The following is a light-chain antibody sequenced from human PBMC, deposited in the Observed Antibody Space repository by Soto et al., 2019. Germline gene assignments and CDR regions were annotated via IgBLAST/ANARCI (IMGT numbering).Light chain of an antibody. J-gene: IGLJ2*01. Sequence: QSALTQPASVSGSPGQSITISCTGTSSDIGVYDFVYWYQQHPAKAPKLLIYDVSYRPSGVSDRFSGSKSGNTASLTISGLQAEDEADYYCSSYTSSSTVLFGGGTKLTVL. CDR2: DVS. CDR1: SSDIGVYDF. CDR3: SSYTSSSTVL. V-gene: IGLV2-14*01.